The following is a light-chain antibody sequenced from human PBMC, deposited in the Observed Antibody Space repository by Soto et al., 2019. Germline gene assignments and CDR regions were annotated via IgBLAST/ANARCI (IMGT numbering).Light chain of an antibody. J-gene: IGKJ1*01. Sequence: DIPMTQSPSSLAASVGDRVTITCRDSQSISSWLAWYQQKPGKAPKLLIYDASSLESGVPSRFSGSGSGTEFTLTISSLQPDDFATYYCQQYISYWTFGQGTKVEIK. CDR2: DAS. CDR3: QQYISYWT. CDR1: QSISSW. V-gene: IGKV1-5*01.